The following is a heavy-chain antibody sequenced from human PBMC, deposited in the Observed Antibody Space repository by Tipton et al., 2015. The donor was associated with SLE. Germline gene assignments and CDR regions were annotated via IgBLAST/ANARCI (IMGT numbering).Heavy chain of an antibody. Sequence: TLSLTCTVSGGSIRFDYWSWFRQSAGRGLEWIGRICSSGDRDYNPSLRSRVTMSIDASQDRVSLRLKSVSAADTAVYYCVREPLLYDDYGGGFDPWGQGTLVTVSS. CDR3: VREPLLYDDYGGGFDP. CDR2: ICSSGDR. J-gene: IGHJ5*02. D-gene: IGHD4-23*01. CDR1: GGSIRFDY. V-gene: IGHV4-4*07.